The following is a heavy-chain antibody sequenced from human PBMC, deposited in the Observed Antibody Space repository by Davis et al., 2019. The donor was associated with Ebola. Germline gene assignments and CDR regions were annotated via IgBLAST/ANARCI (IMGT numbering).Heavy chain of an antibody. CDR2: IYPGDSDT. V-gene: IGHV5-51*01. CDR3: ARHPYYDFWSGNTPPDY. Sequence: PGGSLRLSCKGSGYSFTSYWIGWVRQMPGKGLEWMGIIYPGDSDTRYSPSFQGQVTISADKSISTAYLQWSSLKASDTAMYYCARHPYYDFWSGNTPPDYWGQGTLVTVSS. D-gene: IGHD3-3*01. J-gene: IGHJ4*02. CDR1: GYSFTSYW.